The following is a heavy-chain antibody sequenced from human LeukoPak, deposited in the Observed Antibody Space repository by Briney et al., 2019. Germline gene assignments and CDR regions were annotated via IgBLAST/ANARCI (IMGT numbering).Heavy chain of an antibody. D-gene: IGHD6-13*01. V-gene: IGHV4-59*08. J-gene: IGHJ4*02. CDR3: AKREGSSWDMLY. Sequence: PSETLSLTCTVSGGSISSYYWSWIRQPPGKGLEWIGYIYYSGTTNYDPSLKSRVTISTDTSKNQFSLKLSSMTAADTAVYYCAKREGSSWDMLYWGPGALVTVSS. CDR1: GGSISSYY. CDR2: IYYSGTT.